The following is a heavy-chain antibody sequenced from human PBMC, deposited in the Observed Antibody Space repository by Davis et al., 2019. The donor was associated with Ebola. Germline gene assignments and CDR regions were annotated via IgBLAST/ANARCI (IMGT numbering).Heavy chain of an antibody. CDR2: INHSGST. Sequence: MPSETLSLTCAVYGGSFSGYYWSWIRQPPGKGLEWIGEINHSGSTNYNPSLKSRVTISVDTSKNQFSLKLSSVTAADTAVYYCARAPGIAARQWYFDYWGQGTLVTVSS. CDR1: GGSFSGYY. CDR3: ARAPGIAARQWYFDY. V-gene: IGHV4-34*01. J-gene: IGHJ4*02. D-gene: IGHD6-13*01.